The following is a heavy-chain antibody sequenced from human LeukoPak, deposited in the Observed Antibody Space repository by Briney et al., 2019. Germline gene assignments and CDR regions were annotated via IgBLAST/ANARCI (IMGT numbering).Heavy chain of an antibody. Sequence: GASVKVSCKASGYTFTSYGISWVRQAPGQGLEWMGWISAYNGNTNYALKLQGRVTMTTDTSTSTAYMELRSLRSDDTAVYYCARDLTYYDFWSGYSSFDYWGQGTLVTVSS. CDR1: GYTFTSYG. CDR2: ISAYNGNT. J-gene: IGHJ4*02. V-gene: IGHV1-18*01. CDR3: ARDLTYYDFWSGYSSFDY. D-gene: IGHD3-3*01.